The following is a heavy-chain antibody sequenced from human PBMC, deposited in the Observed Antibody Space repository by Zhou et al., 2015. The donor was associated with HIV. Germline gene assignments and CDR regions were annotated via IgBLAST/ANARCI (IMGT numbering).Heavy chain of an antibody. J-gene: IGHJ2*01. CDR2: IIPMFGTP. V-gene: IGHV1-69*06. Sequence: QVQLVQSGAEVKKPGSSVKVSCKASGGTFRSDGISWVRQAPGQGLEWMGGIIPMFGTPNDAQKFQGRLTITADRYTSTAYMELRSLRSEDTAVYYCARERGGGTRPDWRYFDLWGRGTLVTVSS. D-gene: IGHD3-16*01. CDR1: GGTFRSDG. CDR3: ARERGGGTRPDWRYFDL.